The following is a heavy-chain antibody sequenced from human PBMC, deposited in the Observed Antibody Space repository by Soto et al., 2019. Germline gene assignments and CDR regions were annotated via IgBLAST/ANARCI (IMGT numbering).Heavy chain of an antibody. J-gene: IGHJ5*01. V-gene: IGHV4-34*01. CDR3: ATVVIPGTRHTDFDS. D-gene: IGHD2-21*01. Sequence: SETLSLTCAVSGWSFSGYYWSWIRQSPGKGLEWIGDINHSGGTNYNPSLKSRVTISGDTSRSQFSLRLSSVTAADTAVYYCATVVIPGTRHTDFDSRGQGFSVTVSS. CDR2: INHSGGT. CDR1: GWSFSGYY.